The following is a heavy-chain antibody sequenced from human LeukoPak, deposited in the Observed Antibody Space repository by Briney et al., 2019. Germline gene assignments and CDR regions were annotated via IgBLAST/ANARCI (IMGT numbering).Heavy chain of an antibody. Sequence: SETLSLTCTVSGGSISSYYWSWIRQPPGKGLEWIGEINHSGSTNYNPSLKSRVTISVDTSKKQFSLRLSSVTAADTAVYYCARGPEYCSSTSCYGYYYYYGMDVWGKGTTVTVSS. J-gene: IGHJ6*04. V-gene: IGHV4-34*01. CDR1: GGSISSYY. CDR3: ARGPEYCSSTSCYGYYYYYGMDV. CDR2: INHSGST. D-gene: IGHD2-2*01.